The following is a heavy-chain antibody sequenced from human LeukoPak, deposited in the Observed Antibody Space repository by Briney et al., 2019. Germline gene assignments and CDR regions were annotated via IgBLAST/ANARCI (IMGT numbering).Heavy chain of an antibody. Sequence: ASVKVSCKASGYTFTSYDINWVRQATGQGLEWMGWMNPNSDNTGYAQKFQGRVTITRNTSISTAYMELSSLRSEDTAVYYCARTDTYSSSFDYWGQGTLVTVSS. CDR1: GYTFTSYD. D-gene: IGHD6-13*01. CDR2: MNPNSDNT. J-gene: IGHJ4*02. CDR3: ARTDTYSSSFDY. V-gene: IGHV1-8*03.